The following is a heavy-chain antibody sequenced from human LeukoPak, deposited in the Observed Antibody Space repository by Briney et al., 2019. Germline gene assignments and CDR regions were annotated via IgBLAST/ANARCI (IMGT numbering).Heavy chain of an antibody. CDR2: ISSSSSTI. D-gene: IGHD3-22*01. J-gene: IGHJ3*02. CDR1: GFTFSSYS. Sequence: GGSLRLSCAASGFTFSSYSMNWVRQAPGKGLEWVSYISSSSSTIYYADSVKGRFTISRDNAKNSLYLQMNSLRAEDTAVYYCARESPYYYDSSDAFDIWGQGTMVTVSS. V-gene: IGHV3-48*04. CDR3: ARESPYYYDSSDAFDI.